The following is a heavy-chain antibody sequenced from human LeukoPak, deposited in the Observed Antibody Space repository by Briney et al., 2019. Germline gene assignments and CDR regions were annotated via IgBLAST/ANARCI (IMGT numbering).Heavy chain of an antibody. D-gene: IGHD6-19*01. J-gene: IGHJ5*02. Sequence: GASVKVSCKASGYIFTGYYLHWVRQAPGQGLEWMGWINPDSGDTNFAEKFQGRVSMTRDTSASTAYMELSGLRFEDMAVYYCARGGGGAVAGILDWFDPWGQGTLVTVSS. CDR2: INPDSGDT. V-gene: IGHV1-2*02. CDR1: GYIFTGYY. CDR3: ARGGGGAVAGILDWFDP.